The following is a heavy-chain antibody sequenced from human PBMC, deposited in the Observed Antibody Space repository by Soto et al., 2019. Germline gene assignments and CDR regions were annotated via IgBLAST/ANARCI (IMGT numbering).Heavy chain of an antibody. D-gene: IGHD2-15*01. Sequence: EASVKVSCKASGGTFSSYAISWVRQAPGQGLEWMGGIIPIFGTANYAQKFQGRVTITADKSTSTAYMELSSLRSEDTAVYYCARAPLAEDIVVVVAAIGPGGMDVWGQGTTVTVSS. CDR2: IIPIFGTA. CDR1: GGTFSSYA. CDR3: ARAPLAEDIVVVVAAIGPGGMDV. V-gene: IGHV1-69*06. J-gene: IGHJ6*02.